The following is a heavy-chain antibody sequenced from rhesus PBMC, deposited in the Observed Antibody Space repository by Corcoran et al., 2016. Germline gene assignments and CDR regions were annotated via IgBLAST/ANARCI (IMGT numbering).Heavy chain of an antibody. J-gene: IGHJ5-1*01. Sequence: EVQLVESGGGLVQPGGFLRLSCAASGFTFSSYGMHWARQAPGKGLGLVAVISYDVSKKYYADSLKDRFTISRDNSKNMLYLQMNHLKLEDTAVYYCARERLVLLALDVWGPGVLVTVSS. V-gene: IGHV3-54*02. D-gene: IGHD2-2*01. CDR1: GFTFSSYG. CDR2: ISYDVSKK. CDR3: ARERLVLLALDV.